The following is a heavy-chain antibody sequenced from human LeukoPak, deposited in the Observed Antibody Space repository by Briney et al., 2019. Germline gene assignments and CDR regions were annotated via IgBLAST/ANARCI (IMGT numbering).Heavy chain of an antibody. V-gene: IGHV3-23*01. D-gene: IGHD3-10*01. CDR2: ISGSGGST. CDR3: AKDFLGYYGSGSYYVQRFFDY. Sequence: GGSLRLSCAASGFTFSTYTMHWVRQAPGKGLEWVSAISGSGGSTYYADSVKGRFTISRDNSKNTLYLQMNSLRAEDTAVYYCAKDFLGYYGSGSYYVQRFFDYWGQGTLVTVSS. J-gene: IGHJ4*02. CDR1: GFTFSTYT.